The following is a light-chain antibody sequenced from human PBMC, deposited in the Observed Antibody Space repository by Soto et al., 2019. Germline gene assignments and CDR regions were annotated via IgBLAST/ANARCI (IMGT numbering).Light chain of an antibody. J-gene: IGKJ1*01. V-gene: IGKV1-39*01. Sequence: DIQMTQSPSSLSAYVGDRVTMTCRASQSISSYLNWYQLKPGKAPKLLIYAASSLKSGVPSRFSGSGSGTDFTLTISSLQPEDVATYYCQQSHNTPPTFGQGTKVEIK. CDR2: AAS. CDR3: QQSHNTPPT. CDR1: QSISSY.